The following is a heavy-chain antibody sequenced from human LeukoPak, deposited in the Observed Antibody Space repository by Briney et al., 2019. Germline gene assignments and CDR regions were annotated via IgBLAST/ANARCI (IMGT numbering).Heavy chain of an antibody. Sequence: SETLSLTCTVSGDSISSSSSYWGWIRQPPGEGLEWIGSIYYSGSTYYNPSLKSRVTISVDTSKNQFSLKLSSVTAADTAVYYCARKDIVVVPAARGWFDPWGQGTLVTVSS. CDR2: IYYSGST. CDR1: GDSISSSSSY. V-gene: IGHV4-39*01. D-gene: IGHD2-2*01. CDR3: ARKDIVVVPAARGWFDP. J-gene: IGHJ5*02.